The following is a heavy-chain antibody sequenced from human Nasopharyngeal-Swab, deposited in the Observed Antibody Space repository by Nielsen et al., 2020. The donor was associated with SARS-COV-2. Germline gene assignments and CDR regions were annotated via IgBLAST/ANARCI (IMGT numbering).Heavy chain of an antibody. V-gene: IGHV3-23*01. J-gene: IGHJ4*02. CDR2: ISGSTGGT. CDR1: GFTFSSYA. Sequence: GGSLRLSCAASGFTFSSYAMSWVRQAPGKGLEWVSAISGSTGGTFYADSVKGRFTISRDNSKNTLFLQMNSLRAEDTAVYYCAKDYIRRGSNWGQGTLVTVSS. CDR3: AKDYIRRGSN. D-gene: IGHD2-15*01.